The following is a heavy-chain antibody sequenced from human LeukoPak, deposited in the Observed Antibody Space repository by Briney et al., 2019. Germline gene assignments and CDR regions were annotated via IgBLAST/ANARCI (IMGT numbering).Heavy chain of an antibody. D-gene: IGHD1-26*01. Sequence: PSETLSLTCTVSGGSISGYSWSWIRQPPGRELEWIGYIYYSGSTYYNPSLKSRVTISVDTSKNQFSLKLSSVTAADTAVYYCARDRGSQPFIDYWGQGTLVTVSS. J-gene: IGHJ4*02. CDR2: IYYSGST. CDR1: GGSISGYS. CDR3: ARDRGSQPFIDY. V-gene: IGHV4-59*12.